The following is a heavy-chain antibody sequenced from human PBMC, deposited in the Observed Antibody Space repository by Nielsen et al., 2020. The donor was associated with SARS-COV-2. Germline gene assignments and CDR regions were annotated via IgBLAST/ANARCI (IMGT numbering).Heavy chain of an antibody. CDR3: ATAPAAIRSNWFDP. V-gene: IGHV1-24*01. J-gene: IGHJ5*02. Sequence: ASVKVSCKVSGYTLTELSMHWVRQAPGKGLEWMGGFDPEDGETIYAQKFQGRVTMTEDTSTDTAYTELSSLRSEDTAVYYCATAPAAIRSNWFDPWGQGTLVTVSS. D-gene: IGHD2-2*01. CDR1: GYTLTELS. CDR2: FDPEDGET.